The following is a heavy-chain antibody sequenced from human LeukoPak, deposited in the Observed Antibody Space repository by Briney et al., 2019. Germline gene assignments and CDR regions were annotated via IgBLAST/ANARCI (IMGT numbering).Heavy chain of an antibody. Sequence: GESLKISCKGSGYSFTSYWIGWVRQMPGKGLEWMGIIYPGDSDTRYSPSFQGQVTISADKSISTAYLQWSSLKASDTAMYYCARHGPLYSSTRHFDYWGQGTLVTVSS. J-gene: IGHJ4*02. CDR1: GYSFTSYW. CDR2: IYPGDSDT. D-gene: IGHD2-2*01. V-gene: IGHV5-51*01. CDR3: ARHGPLYSSTRHFDY.